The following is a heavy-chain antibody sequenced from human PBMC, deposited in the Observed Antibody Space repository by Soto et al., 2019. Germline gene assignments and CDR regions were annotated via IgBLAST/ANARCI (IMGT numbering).Heavy chain of an antibody. D-gene: IGHD5-12*01. CDR2: IIPIFGTA. Sequence: SVKVSCKASGGTFSSYAISWVRQAPGQGLEWMGGIIPIFGTANYAQKFQGRVTITADESTSTAYMELSSLRSEDTAVYYCARPLLEMATIPLDFWGQGTLVTVSS. CDR1: GGTFSSYA. CDR3: ARPLLEMATIPLDF. J-gene: IGHJ4*02. V-gene: IGHV1-69*13.